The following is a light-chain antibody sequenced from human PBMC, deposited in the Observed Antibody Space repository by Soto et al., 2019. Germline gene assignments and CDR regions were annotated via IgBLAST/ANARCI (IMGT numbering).Light chain of an antibody. CDR2: GAT. J-gene: IGKJ4*01. CDR1: QDIGNY. Sequence: DIQMTQSPSSLSASVGDRVTITCQASQDIGNYLNWYQQKPGKPPKVLIHGATNLETGVPSRFSGSGFGTDFTFTISSLQPEDIATYYCQQFDNLPLTFGGGTKVEI. CDR3: QQFDNLPLT. V-gene: IGKV1-33*01.